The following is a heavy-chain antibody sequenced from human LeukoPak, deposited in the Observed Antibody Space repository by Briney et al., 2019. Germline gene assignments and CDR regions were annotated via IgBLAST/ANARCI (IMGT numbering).Heavy chain of an antibody. Sequence: GGSLRLSCAASGFTFSSYSMNWVRQAPGKGLEWVSSIRSSSSYIYYADSVKGRFTISRDNAKNSLYLQMNSLRAEDTAVYYCARDSRAELGMALVYWGQGTLVTVSS. V-gene: IGHV3-21*01. J-gene: IGHJ4*02. CDR1: GFTFSSYS. CDR2: IRSSSSYI. D-gene: IGHD7-27*01. CDR3: ARDSRAELGMALVY.